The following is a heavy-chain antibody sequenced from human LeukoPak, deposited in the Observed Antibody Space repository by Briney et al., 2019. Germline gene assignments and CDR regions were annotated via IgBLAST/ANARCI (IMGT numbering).Heavy chain of an antibody. CDR3: ARHEAQDFDY. Sequence: SETLSLTCTVSGGSISSSNYYWGWIRQPPGKGLEWIGSIYYSGTTYYSSSLKSRVIISVDTSKNQFSLKLSSVTATDTAVYYCARHEAQDFDYWGQGTLVTVSP. V-gene: IGHV4-39*01. CDR1: GGSISSSNYY. J-gene: IGHJ4*02. CDR2: IYYSGTT.